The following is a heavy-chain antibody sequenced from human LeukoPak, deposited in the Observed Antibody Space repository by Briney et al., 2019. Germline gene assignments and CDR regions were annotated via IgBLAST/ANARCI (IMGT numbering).Heavy chain of an antibody. CDR2: INPSGGST. CDR3: ARDSWDDVSFDY. D-gene: IGHD1-1*01. J-gene: IGHJ4*02. V-gene: IGHV1-46*01. Sequence: ASVKVSCKASGYTFTSYYMHWVRQAPGQGLEWMGIINPSGGSTSYAQKFQGRVTMTRDTSTSTVYMELSSQRSEDTAVYYCARDSWDDVSFDYWGQGTLVTVSS. CDR1: GYTFTSYY.